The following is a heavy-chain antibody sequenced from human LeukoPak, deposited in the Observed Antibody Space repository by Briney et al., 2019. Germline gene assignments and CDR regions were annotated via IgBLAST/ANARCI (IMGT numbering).Heavy chain of an antibody. J-gene: IGHJ6*03. V-gene: IGHV4-4*09. CDR1: GGSISSYY. D-gene: IGHD2-2*01. CDR2: IYTSGST. Sequence: SETLSLTCAVSGGSISSYYWSWIRQPPGKGLEWIGYIYTSGSTNYNPSLKSRVTISVDTSKNQFSLKLSSVTAADTAVYYCARRVPADYYMDVWGKGTTVTVSS. CDR3: ARRVPADYYMDV.